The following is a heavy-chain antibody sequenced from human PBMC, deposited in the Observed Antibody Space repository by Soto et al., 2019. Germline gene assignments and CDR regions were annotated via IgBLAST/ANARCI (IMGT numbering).Heavy chain of an antibody. V-gene: IGHV3-23*01. CDR2: ISTSIDAT. J-gene: IGHJ4*02. D-gene: IGHD6-6*01. CDR1: GFAFSNYA. Sequence: PGGSLRLSCAVSGFAFSNYAMHWVRQAPGKGLEWVSSISTSIDATYYADSVKGRFTISRDDSKNTLYLQMNSLRAEDSAVYYCAKDRTVAARNFAYCGQGTQVTVSS. CDR3: AKDRTVAARNFAY.